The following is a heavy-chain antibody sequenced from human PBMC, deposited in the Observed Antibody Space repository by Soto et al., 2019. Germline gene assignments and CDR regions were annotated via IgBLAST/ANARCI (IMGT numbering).Heavy chain of an antibody. V-gene: IGHV1-69*12. D-gene: IGHD5-18*01. J-gene: IGHJ6*02. Sequence: QVQLVQSGAEVKKPGSSVKVSCKASGGTFSSYAISWVRQAPGQGLEWMGGIIPIFGTANYAQKFQGRGTLTADESTSTAYMELSSLSSEDTAVYYCARERYSYGNNPNSDYYYYGMDVWGQGTTVTVSS. CDR1: GGTFSSYA. CDR2: IIPIFGTA. CDR3: ARERYSYGNNPNSDYYYYGMDV.